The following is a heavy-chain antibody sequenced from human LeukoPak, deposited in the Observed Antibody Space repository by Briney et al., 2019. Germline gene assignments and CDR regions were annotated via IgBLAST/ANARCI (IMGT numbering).Heavy chain of an antibody. Sequence: ASVKVSCKVSGYTLTELSVHWVRQAPGKGLEWMGGFDPEDGETIYAQKFQGRVTMTEDTSTDTAYMELSSLRSEDTAVYYCATVMGYCSGGSCYFAFDIWGQGTMVTVSS. V-gene: IGHV1-24*01. CDR2: FDPEDGET. J-gene: IGHJ3*02. D-gene: IGHD2-15*01. CDR1: GYTLTELS. CDR3: ATVMGYCSGGSCYFAFDI.